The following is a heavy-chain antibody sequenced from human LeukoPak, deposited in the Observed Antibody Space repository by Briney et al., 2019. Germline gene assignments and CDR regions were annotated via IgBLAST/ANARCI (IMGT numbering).Heavy chain of an antibody. CDR2: IYENGGTT. J-gene: IGHJ4*02. CDR1: GFTYRSHA. D-gene: IGHD2-21*01. V-gene: IGHV3-23*01. Sequence: GGSLRLSCVGSGFTYRSHAMSWVRQAPEKGLEFVSGIYENGGTTYYADSVKGRFSISRDNSKNTLYLQMDSLRGEDTAVYYCAKDFRIGYSAHFDYWGQGALVTVSS. CDR3: AKDFRIGYSAHFDY.